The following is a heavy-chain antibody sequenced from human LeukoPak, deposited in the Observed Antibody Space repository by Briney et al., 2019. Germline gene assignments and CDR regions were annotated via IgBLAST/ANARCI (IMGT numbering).Heavy chain of an antibody. CDR1: GYTFTGYY. J-gene: IGHJ5*02. CDR2: INPNSGGT. Sequence: APVKVSCKXSGYTFTGYYMHWVRQAPGQGLEWMGWINPNSGGTNYAQKFQGRVTMTRDTSISTAYMELSRLRSDDTAVYYCATVVPAAMGWFDPWGQGTLVTVSS. D-gene: IGHD2-2*01. CDR3: ATVVPAAMGWFDP. V-gene: IGHV1-2*02.